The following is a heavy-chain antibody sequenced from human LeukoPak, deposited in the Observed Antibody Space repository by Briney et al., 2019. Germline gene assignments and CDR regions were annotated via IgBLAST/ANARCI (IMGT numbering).Heavy chain of an antibody. CDR1: GFTFSSYA. D-gene: IGHD2-8*01. J-gene: IGHJ5*02. V-gene: IGHV3-23*01. CDR3: ARDIVLMLYDDGFDP. CDR2: ISGSGGST. Sequence: GGSLRLSCAASGFTFSSYAMSWVRQAPGKGLEWVSAISGSGGSTYYADSVKGRFTISRDNSKNTLYLQMNSLRAEDTAVYYCARDIVLMLYDDGFDPWGQGTLVTVSS.